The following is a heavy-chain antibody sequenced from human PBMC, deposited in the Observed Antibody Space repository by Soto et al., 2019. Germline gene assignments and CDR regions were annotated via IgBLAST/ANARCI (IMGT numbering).Heavy chain of an antibody. CDR3: ARLQFGEGFDY. CDR1: GGSISGGGFS. Sequence: SETLSLTCAVSGGSISGGGFSWSWIRQPPGKGLEWIGYILHTGGTQYNPSLKSRVSMSVDKSKNQFSLHLTSVTAADTAVYYCARLQFGEGFDYWGQGTLVTVPQ. V-gene: IGHV4-30-2*01. CDR2: ILHTGGT. J-gene: IGHJ4*02. D-gene: IGHD3-10*01.